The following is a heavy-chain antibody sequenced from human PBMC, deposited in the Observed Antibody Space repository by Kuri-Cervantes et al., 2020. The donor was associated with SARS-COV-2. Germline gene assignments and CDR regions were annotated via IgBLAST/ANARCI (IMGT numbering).Heavy chain of an antibody. V-gene: IGHV1-2*02. D-gene: IGHD5-18*01. CDR1: GYTFTGYY. Sequence: ASVKVSRKASGYTFTGYYMHWVRQAPGQGREWMGWINPNSGGTNYAQKFQGRVTMTRDTLLNTAYMELSSLRSEDTAVYYCERSQGIRGEDKGMVYYQYYMDVWGKGTTVTVSS. CDR3: ERSQGIRGEDKGMVYYQYYMDV. J-gene: IGHJ6*03. CDR2: INPNSGGT.